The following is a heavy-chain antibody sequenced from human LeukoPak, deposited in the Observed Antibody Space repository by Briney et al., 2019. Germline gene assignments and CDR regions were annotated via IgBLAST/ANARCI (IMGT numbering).Heavy chain of an antibody. D-gene: IGHD1-26*01. Sequence: GASVKVSCKASGYTFTSYYMHWVRQAPGQGLEWMEIINPSGGSTSYAQKFQGRVTMTRDTSTSTVYMELSSLRSEDTAVYYCARLSPGSYPEGYYFDYWGQGTLVTVSS. V-gene: IGHV1-46*01. CDR2: INPSGGST. CDR1: GYTFTSYY. CDR3: ARLSPGSYPEGYYFDY. J-gene: IGHJ4*02.